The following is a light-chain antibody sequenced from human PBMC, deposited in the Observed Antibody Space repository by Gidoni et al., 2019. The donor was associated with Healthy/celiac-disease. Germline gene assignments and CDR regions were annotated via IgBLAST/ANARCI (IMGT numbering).Light chain of an antibody. V-gene: IGLV3-27*01. Sequence: SYELTQPSSVSVSPRQTARITCSGDVLAKKYARWFQQKPGQAPVLVIYKDSERPSGIPERFSGSSSGTTVTLTISGAQVEDEADYYCYSAADNNQGVFGGGTKLTVL. CDR1: VLAKKY. CDR3: YSAADNNQGV. CDR2: KDS. J-gene: IGLJ2*01.